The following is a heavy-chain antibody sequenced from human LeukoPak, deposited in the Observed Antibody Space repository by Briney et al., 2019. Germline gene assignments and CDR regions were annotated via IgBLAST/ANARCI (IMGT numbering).Heavy chain of an antibody. J-gene: IGHJ5*02. CDR2: ISYDGSNK. V-gene: IGHV3-30-3*01. D-gene: IGHD3-16*01. CDR3: AREELGSSLGFDP. CDR1: GFTFSSYA. Sequence: GGSLRLSCAASGFTFSSYAMHWVRQAPGKGLEWVAVISYDGSNKYYADSVKGRFTISRDNSKNTLYLQMNSLRAEGTAVYYCAREELGSSLGFDPWGQGTLVTVSS.